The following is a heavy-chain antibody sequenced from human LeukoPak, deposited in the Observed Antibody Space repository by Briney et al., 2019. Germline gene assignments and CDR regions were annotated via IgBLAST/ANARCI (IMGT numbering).Heavy chain of an antibody. J-gene: IGHJ4*02. V-gene: IGHV3-9*01. CDR3: AKNYYDILTGPSFDS. D-gene: IGHD3-9*01. Sequence: GGSLRLSCTGSGFTFDNSAMHWVRQAPGKGLEWVSGMSWNCGGIGYADSVKGRFSISRDDARNSLYLQMNNLRPEDTALYYCAKNYYDILTGPSFDSWGQGTLVTVSS. CDR2: MSWNCGGI. CDR1: GFTFDNSA.